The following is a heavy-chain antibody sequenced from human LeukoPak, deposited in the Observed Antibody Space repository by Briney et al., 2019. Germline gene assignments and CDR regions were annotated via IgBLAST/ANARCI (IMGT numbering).Heavy chain of an antibody. CDR1: GFTFSNSG. CDR3: AKEASTFTFDY. CDR2: IHFDGDNK. Sequence: PGGSLTLSCAASGFTFSNSGMHWVRQAPGQGLEWVAFIHFDGDNKYYADSVKGRFTISRHNYKNPLFLQMNSLRAEDTAVYCCAKEASTFTFDYWGQGSVVSVSS. V-gene: IGHV3-30*02. D-gene: IGHD5-24*01. J-gene: IGHJ4*02.